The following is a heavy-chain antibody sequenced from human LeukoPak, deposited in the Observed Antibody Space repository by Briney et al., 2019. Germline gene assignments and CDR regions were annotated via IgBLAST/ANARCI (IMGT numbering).Heavy chain of an antibody. V-gene: IGHV3-48*03. CDR1: GFTFSSYE. Sequence: GGSLRLSCAASGFTFSSYEMNWVRQAPGKGLEWVSYISSSGSTIYYADSVKGRFTISRDNAKNSLYLQMNSLRAEDTAVYYCARKCSGGSCSMYDAFDIWGQGTMVTVSS. CDR2: ISSSGSTI. J-gene: IGHJ3*02. D-gene: IGHD2-15*01. CDR3: ARKCSGGSCSMYDAFDI.